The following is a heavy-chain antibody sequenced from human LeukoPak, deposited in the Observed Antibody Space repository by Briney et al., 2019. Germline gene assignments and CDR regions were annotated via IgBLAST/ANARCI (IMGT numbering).Heavy chain of an antibody. CDR3: ARVSYHYYDSSGYYIADY. Sequence: SETLSLTCTVSGGSISSSSYYWGWISQPPGKGLEWIGSIYYSGSTYYNPSLKSRVTISVDTSKNQFSLKLSSVTAADTAVYYCARVSYHYYDSSGYYIADYWGQGTLVTVSS. V-gene: IGHV4-39*01. CDR2: IYYSGST. J-gene: IGHJ4*02. D-gene: IGHD3-22*01. CDR1: GGSISSSSYY.